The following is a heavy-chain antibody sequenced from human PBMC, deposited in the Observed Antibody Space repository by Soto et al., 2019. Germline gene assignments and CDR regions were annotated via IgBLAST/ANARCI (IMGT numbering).Heavy chain of an antibody. CDR3: ARTYYDSSGYYYGFDY. V-gene: IGHV3-33*01. CDR1: GFTFSSYG. D-gene: IGHD3-22*01. Sequence: HPGGSLRLSCAASGFTFSSYGMHWVRQAPGKGLEWVAVIWYDGSNKYYADSVKGRFTISRDNSKNTLYLQMNSLRAEDTAVYYCARTYYDSSGYYYGFDYWGQGTLVTVSS. J-gene: IGHJ4*02. CDR2: IWYDGSNK.